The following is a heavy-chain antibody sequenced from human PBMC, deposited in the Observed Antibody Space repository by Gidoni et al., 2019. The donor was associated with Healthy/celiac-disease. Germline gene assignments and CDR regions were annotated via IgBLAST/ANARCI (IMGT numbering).Heavy chain of an antibody. CDR3: ARDGYCSGGSCKPLYYYYMDV. D-gene: IGHD2-15*01. Sequence: QVQLVESGGGVVQHGRSLRLSCAASGFTFSSYGMHWVRQAPGKGLEWVAVIWYDGSNKYYADSVKGRVTISRDNSKNTLYLQMNSLRAEDTAVYYCARDGYCSGGSCKPLYYYYMDVWGKGTTVTVSS. J-gene: IGHJ6*03. CDR2: IWYDGSNK. CDR1: GFTFSSYG. V-gene: IGHV3-33*01.